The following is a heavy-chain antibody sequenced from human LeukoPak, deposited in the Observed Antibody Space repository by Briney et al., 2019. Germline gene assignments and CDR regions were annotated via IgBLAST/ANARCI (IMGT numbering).Heavy chain of an antibody. D-gene: IGHD3-10*01. Sequence: NRGESLKISCTASGYSFINYWICWARQMPGKGLEWMGIIYPGDSDTRYKPSFQGQVTISADKSIGTAYLQWSSLKASDTAMYFCVGLEGSGSHGVYWGQGTLVTVSS. CDR1: GYSFINYW. CDR2: IYPGDSDT. CDR3: VGLEGSGSHGVY. J-gene: IGHJ4*02. V-gene: IGHV5-51*01.